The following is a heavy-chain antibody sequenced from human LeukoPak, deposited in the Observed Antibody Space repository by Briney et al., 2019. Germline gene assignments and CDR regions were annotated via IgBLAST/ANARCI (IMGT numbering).Heavy chain of an antibody. CDR1: GFTFSSYG. V-gene: IGHV3-33*01. CDR3: ARSMTTVVTYSAIDI. CDR2: IWYDGSNK. D-gene: IGHD4-23*01. J-gene: IGHJ3*02. Sequence: GGSLRLSCAASGFTFSSYGMHWVRQAPGKGLEWVAVIWYDGSNKYYADSVKGRFTISRDNSKNTLYLQMNSLRAEDTAVYYCARSMTTVVTYSAIDIWGQGTMVTVSS.